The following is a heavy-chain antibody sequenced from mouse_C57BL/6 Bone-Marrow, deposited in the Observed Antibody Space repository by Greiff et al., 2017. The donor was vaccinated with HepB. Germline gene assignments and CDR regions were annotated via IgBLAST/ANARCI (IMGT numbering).Heavy chain of an antibody. Sequence: VQLQHSGAELVRPGTSVKMSCKASGYTFTNYWIGWAKQRPGHGLEWIGEIYPGGGYTNYNEKFKGKATLTADKSSSTAYMLFSSLTSEDSAVYYCARLGYGSSYYFGYWGKGTTLTVSS. CDR3: ARLGYGSSYYFGY. J-gene: IGHJ2*01. D-gene: IGHD1-1*01. CDR2: IYPGGGYT. V-gene: IGHV1-63*01. CDR1: GYTFTNYW.